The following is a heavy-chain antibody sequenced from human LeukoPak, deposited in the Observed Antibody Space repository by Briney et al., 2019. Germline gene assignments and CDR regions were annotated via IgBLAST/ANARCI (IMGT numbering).Heavy chain of an antibody. CDR2: IRSKANSYAT. D-gene: IGHD3-22*01. CDR1: GFTFSDSA. J-gene: IGHJ4*02. Sequence: GGSLRLSCAASGFTFSDSAMHWVRQASGKGLEWVGRIRSKANSYATAYAASVKGRFTISRDDSKNTAHLQMNSLKTEDTAVYYCTRDGVGRDSSGYYYGRYYFDYWGQGTLVTVSS. CDR3: TRDGVGRDSSGYYYGRYYFDY. V-gene: IGHV3-73*01.